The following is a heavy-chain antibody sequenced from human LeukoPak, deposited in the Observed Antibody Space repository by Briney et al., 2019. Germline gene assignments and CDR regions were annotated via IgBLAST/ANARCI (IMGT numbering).Heavy chain of an antibody. CDR1: GFTVSSNY. J-gene: IGHJ4*02. Sequence: GGSLRLSCAASGFTVSSNYMSWVRQAPGKGLEWVSVIYSGGSTYYADSVKGRFTISRDNSKNTLYLQMNSLRAEDTAVYYCARDNAVLYYFDYWGQGTLVTVSS. V-gene: IGHV3-66*01. CDR2: IYSGGST. CDR3: ARDNAVLYYFDY. D-gene: IGHD3-16*01.